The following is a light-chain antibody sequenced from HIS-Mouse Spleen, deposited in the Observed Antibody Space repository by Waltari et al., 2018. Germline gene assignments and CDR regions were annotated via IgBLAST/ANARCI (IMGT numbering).Light chain of an antibody. CDR3: QQYGSSPPWT. V-gene: IGKV3-20*01. CDR1: QSVSSSY. CDR2: GAS. J-gene: IGKJ1*01. Sequence: EIVLTQSPGTLSLSPGEIATLSCRASQSVSSSYLAWYQQKPGQAPRRLIYGASIRATGLPDRFSGSGSGTDFTLTISRLEPEDFAVYYCQQYGSSPPWTFGQGTKVEIK.